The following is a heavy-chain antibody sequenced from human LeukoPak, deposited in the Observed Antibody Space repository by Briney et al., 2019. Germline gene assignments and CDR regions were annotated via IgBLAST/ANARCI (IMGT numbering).Heavy chain of an antibody. CDR3: ARDRSEFDY. V-gene: IGHV4-59*01. J-gene: IGHJ4*02. CDR2: IYYSGST. CDR1: GGSISGYC. Sequence: SETLSLTCTVSGGSISGYCWSWIRQPPGKGLEWIGYIYYSGSTNYNPSLKSRVTISVDTSKNQFSLKLSSVTAADTAVYYCARDRSEFDYWGQGTLVTVSS.